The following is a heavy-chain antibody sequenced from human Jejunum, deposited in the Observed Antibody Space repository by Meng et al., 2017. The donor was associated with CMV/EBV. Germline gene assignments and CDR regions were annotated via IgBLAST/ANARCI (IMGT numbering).Heavy chain of an antibody. CDR1: GGTFRSYA. J-gene: IGHJ4*02. Sequence: QVQLVQSGAEGKKPGSEGKFSCKASGGTFRSYAISWVGQAPGQGLEWMGGIIPILGIANYVQKFQGRVTITADKSTSTAYMELSSLRSEDTAVYYCAREGPGGMATTPYFDYWGQGTLVTVSS. CDR2: IIPILGIA. V-gene: IGHV1-69*10. CDR3: AREGPGGMATTPYFDY. D-gene: IGHD5-24*01.